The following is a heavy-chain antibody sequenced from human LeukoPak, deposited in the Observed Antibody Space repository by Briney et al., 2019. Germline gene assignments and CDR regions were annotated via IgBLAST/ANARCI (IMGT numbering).Heavy chain of an antibody. D-gene: IGHD2-2*01. J-gene: IGHJ6*03. CDR3: AKDGLPPYQLLPLYFYYYMDV. CDR1: GFTFRNSD. CDR2: IQADGGNK. V-gene: IGHV3-30*02. Sequence: GGSLRLSCAASGFTFRNSDMHWVRQAPGKGPEWVAFIQADGGNKYYADSVKGRFTISRDNSKNTLYLQMNSLRAEDTAVYYCAKDGLPPYQLLPLYFYYYMDVWGKGTTVTVSS.